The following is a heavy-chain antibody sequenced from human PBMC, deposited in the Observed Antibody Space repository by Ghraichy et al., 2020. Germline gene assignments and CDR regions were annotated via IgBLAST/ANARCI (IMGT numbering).Heavy chain of an antibody. CDR3: AKVGRQQLPPLDY. Sequence: LSLTCAASGFTFSSYAMSWVRQAPGKGLEWVSAISGSGGSTYYADSVKGRFTISRDNSKNTLYLQMNSLRAEDTAVYYCAKVGRQQLPPLDYWGQGTLVTVSS. J-gene: IGHJ4*02. D-gene: IGHD6-13*01. V-gene: IGHV3-23*01. CDR1: GFTFSSYA. CDR2: ISGSGGST.